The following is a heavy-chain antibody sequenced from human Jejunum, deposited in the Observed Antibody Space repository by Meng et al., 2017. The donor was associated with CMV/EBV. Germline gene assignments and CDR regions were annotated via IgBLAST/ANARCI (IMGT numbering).Heavy chain of an antibody. Sequence: FTSHDKPWVRQATGQGLEWMGWMSPHSGDPGYAQKFQGRVTMTKNTSINTAYMELSSLKSEDTAVYYCARLSGGSGGGLYYYMDVWGKGTTVTVSS. CDR1: FTSHD. D-gene: IGHD2-15*01. CDR2: MSPHSGDP. J-gene: IGHJ6*03. V-gene: IGHV1-8*01. CDR3: ARLSGGSGGGLYYYMDV.